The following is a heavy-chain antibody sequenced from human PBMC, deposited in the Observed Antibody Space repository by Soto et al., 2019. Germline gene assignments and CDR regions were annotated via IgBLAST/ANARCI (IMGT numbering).Heavy chain of an antibody. D-gene: IGHD4-4*01. CDR2: INQDGSEK. CDR3: ARGGYDYSNPFDY. J-gene: IGHJ4*02. CDR1: GFTFNRYW. Sequence: EVQLVESGGGLVQPGGSLRLSCAASGFTFNRYWMKWVRQAPGRGLEWMGNINQDGSEKHYVDSVKGRFTISRDNAKDSVYLQMTSLKAEDTAMYSCARGGYDYSNPFDYWGQGTLVTVSS. V-gene: IGHV3-7*04.